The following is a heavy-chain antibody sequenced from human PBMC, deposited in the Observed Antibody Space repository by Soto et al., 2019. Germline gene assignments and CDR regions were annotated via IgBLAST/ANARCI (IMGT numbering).Heavy chain of an antibody. J-gene: IGHJ4*02. CDR2: ISSSGSTI. Sequence: GESLKISCAASGFTFSDYYMSWIRQAPGKGLEWVSYISSSGSTIYYADSVKGRFTISRDNAKNSLYLQMNSLRAEDTAVYYCARDMGYCSGGSCYFDYWGQGTLVTVSS. CDR3: ARDMGYCSGGSCYFDY. CDR1: GFTFSDYY. V-gene: IGHV3-11*01. D-gene: IGHD2-15*01.